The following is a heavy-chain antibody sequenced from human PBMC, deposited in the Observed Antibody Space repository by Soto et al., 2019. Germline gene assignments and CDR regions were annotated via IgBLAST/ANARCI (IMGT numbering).Heavy chain of an antibody. J-gene: IGHJ4*02. CDR1: GGSISSYY. CDR3: ARVKSGRYFDS. CDR2: IYYSGST. V-gene: IGHV4-59*01. D-gene: IGHD1-26*01. Sequence: SETLSLTCTVSGGSISSYYWSWIRQPPGKGLEWIGYIYYSGSTNYNPSLKSRVAMSVDTSKNQLSLKLSSVTAADTAVYYCARVKSGRYFDSWGQGTLSPSPQ.